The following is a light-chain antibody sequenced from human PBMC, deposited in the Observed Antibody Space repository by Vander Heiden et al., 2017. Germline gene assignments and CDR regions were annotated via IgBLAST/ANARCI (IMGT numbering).Light chain of an antibody. V-gene: IGKV4-1*01. CDR3: LQDSSTPRT. CDR2: WAS. J-gene: IGKJ1*01. CDR1: QSVLYSSNNKNY. Sequence: DIVMTQSPDSLAVSLGERATINCKSSQSVLYSSNNKNYLAWYQQKPGQPPKLLIYWASTRESGVPDRFSGSGSGTDFTLTISSLQAEDVAVYYCLQDSSTPRTFGQGTKVEIK.